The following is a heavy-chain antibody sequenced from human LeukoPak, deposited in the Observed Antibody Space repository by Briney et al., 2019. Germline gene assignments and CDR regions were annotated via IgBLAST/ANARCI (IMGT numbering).Heavy chain of an antibody. CDR3: ATVRYDILTGYPNWFDP. CDR2: IYYSGST. CDR1: GGSISSYY. J-gene: IGHJ5*02. V-gene: IGHV4-59*01. Sequence: SETLSLTCTVSGGSISSYYWSWIRQPPGKGLEWIGYIYYSGSTNSNPSLKSRVTISVDTSKNQFSLKLRSVTAADTAVYYCATVRYDILTGYPNWFDPWGQGTLVTVSS. D-gene: IGHD3-9*01.